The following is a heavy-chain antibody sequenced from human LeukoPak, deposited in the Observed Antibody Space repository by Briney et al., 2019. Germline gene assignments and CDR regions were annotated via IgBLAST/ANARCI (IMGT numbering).Heavy chain of an antibody. CDR3: AKGTYYDSSAPFDY. Sequence: GRSLRLSCAASGFTFDDYAMHWVRQAPGKGLEWVSGISWNSGSIGYADSVKGRFTISRDNAKNSLYLQMNSLRAEDTALYYCAKGTYYDSSAPFDYWGQGTLVTVSS. J-gene: IGHJ4*02. V-gene: IGHV3-9*01. CDR1: GFTFDDYA. D-gene: IGHD3-22*01. CDR2: ISWNSGSI.